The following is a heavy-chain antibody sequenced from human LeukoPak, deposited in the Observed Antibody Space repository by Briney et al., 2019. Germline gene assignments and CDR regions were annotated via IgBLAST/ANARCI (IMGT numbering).Heavy chain of an antibody. CDR1: GGSISSSSYY. CDR2: IYYSGST. V-gene: IGHV4-39*07. Sequence: SETLSLTCTVSGGSISSSSYYWGWIRQPPGKGLEWIGSIYYSGSTNYNPSLKSRVTISVDTSKNQFSLKLSSVTAADTAVYYCARDDGYNFWYFDYWGQGTLVTVSS. D-gene: IGHD5-24*01. CDR3: ARDDGYNFWYFDY. J-gene: IGHJ4*02.